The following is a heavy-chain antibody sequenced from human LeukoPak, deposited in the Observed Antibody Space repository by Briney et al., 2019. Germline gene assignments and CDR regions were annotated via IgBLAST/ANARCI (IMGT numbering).Heavy chain of an antibody. V-gene: IGHV3-23*01. D-gene: IGHD3-22*01. J-gene: IGHJ4*02. Sequence: GGSLRLSCAASGFTFSSYAMSWVRQAPGKGLGWVSAISGSGGSTYYADSVKGRFTISRDNSKNTLYLQMNSLRAEDTAVYYCAKGRGVSSGYYLNWGQGTLVTVSS. CDR2: ISGSGGST. CDR3: AKGRGVSSGYYLN. CDR1: GFTFSSYA.